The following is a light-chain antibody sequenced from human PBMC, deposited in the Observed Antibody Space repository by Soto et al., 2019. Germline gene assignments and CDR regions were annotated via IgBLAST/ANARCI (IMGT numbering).Light chain of an antibody. V-gene: IGLV1-44*01. CDR1: SSNIGSNT. CDR2: SNN. CDR3: AAWDDSLNGLYV. Sequence: QSVLAQPPSASGTPGQRVTISCSGSSSNIGSNTVNWYQHLPGTAPKVLIYSNNQRPSGVPDRFSGSKSGTSASLAISGLQSEDEADYYCAAWDDSLNGLYVFGTGTKVTVL. J-gene: IGLJ1*01.